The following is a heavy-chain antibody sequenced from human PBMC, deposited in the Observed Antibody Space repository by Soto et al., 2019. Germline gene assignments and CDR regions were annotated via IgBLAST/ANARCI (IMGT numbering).Heavy chain of an antibody. J-gene: IGHJ4*02. CDR2: IIPIFGTA. Sequence: QVQLVQSGAEVKKPGSSVKVSCKASGGTFSSYAISWVRQAPGQGRAWMGGIIPIFGTANYAQKFQGRVTITADESTSTAYMELSSLRSEDTAVYYCARGPPRYYYDSSGYFDYWGQGTLVTVSS. CDR1: GGTFSSYA. V-gene: IGHV1-69*01. CDR3: ARGPPRYYYDSSGYFDY. D-gene: IGHD3-22*01.